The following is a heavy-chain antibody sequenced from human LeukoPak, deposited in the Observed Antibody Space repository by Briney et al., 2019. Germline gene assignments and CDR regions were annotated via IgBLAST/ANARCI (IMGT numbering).Heavy chain of an antibody. CDR2: IYYTGNT. Sequence: PSETLSLTCAVYGGSFSGYYWGWIRQPPGKGLEWIGSIYYTGNTYYNASLKSRVTISVDTSKNQFSLKLSSVTAADTAVYYCARTTEGGYTYDYFYYYYMDVWGKGTTVTISS. J-gene: IGHJ6*03. D-gene: IGHD5-18*01. CDR1: GGSFSGYY. CDR3: ARTTEGGYTYDYFYYYYMDV. V-gene: IGHV4-34*01.